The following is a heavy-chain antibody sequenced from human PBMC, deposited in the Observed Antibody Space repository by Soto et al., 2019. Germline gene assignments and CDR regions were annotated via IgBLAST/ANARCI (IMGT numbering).Heavy chain of an antibody. J-gene: IGHJ3*02. V-gene: IGHV1-69*13. D-gene: IGHD5-12*01. CDR2: IIPIFGTA. CDR1: GGTFSSYA. CDR3: ETARLKARDALDI. Sequence: SVKVSCKASGGTFSSYAISWVRQAPGQGLEWMGGIIPIFGTANYAQKFQGRVTITADESTSTAYMELSSLSSEDNAVSYSETARLKARDALDIWGQGTMGPVSS.